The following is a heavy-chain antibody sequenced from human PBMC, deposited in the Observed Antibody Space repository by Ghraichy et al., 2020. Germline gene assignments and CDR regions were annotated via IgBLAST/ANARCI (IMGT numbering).Heavy chain of an antibody. Sequence: SETLSLTCTVSGGSISSSSYYWGWIRQPPGKGLEWIGSIYYSGSTYYNPSLKSRVTISVDTSKNQFSLKLSSVTAADTAVYYCARHGGLGSSWYPGPYYYYYYMDVWGKGTTVTVSS. J-gene: IGHJ6*03. V-gene: IGHV4-39*01. D-gene: IGHD6-13*01. CDR3: ARHGGLGSSWYPGPYYYYYYMDV. CDR1: GGSISSSSYY. CDR2: IYYSGST.